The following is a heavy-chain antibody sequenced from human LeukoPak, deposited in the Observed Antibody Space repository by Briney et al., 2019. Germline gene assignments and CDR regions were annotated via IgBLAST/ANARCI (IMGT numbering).Heavy chain of an antibody. D-gene: IGHD3-9*01. CDR2: ISSSSSYI. CDR3: ARDQDDILTGYSTYFDY. J-gene: IGHJ4*02. V-gene: IGHV3-21*01. Sequence: PGRSLRLSCAASGVTFSSFSMNSVRQAPGKGLEWVSSISSSSSYIYYADSVKGRFTISRDNAKNSLYLQMNSLRAEDTAVYYCARDQDDILTGYSTYFDYWGQGTLVTVSS. CDR1: GVTFSSFS.